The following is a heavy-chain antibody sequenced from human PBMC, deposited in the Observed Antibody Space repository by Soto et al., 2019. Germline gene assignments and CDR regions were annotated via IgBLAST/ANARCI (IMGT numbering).Heavy chain of an antibody. CDR2: IYYSGST. CDR1: GGSVSSGSYY. CDR3: ARGIEGWYQGRYYYGMDV. J-gene: IGHJ6*01. Sequence: QVQLQESGPGLVKPSETLSLTCTVSGGSVSSGSYYWSWIRQPPGKGLEWIGYIYYSGSTNYNPSLKRRVTISVDTSKNQFSLKLGSVNAADTAVYYCARGIEGWYQGRYYYGMDVW. D-gene: IGHD6-19*01. V-gene: IGHV4-61*01.